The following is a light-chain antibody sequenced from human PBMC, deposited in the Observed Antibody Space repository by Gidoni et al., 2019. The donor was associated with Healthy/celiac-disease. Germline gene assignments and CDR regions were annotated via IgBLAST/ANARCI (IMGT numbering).Light chain of an antibody. CDR2: RNN. Sequence: QSVLTQPPSASGTPGQRVTISCSGSSTNIGRNYVYWYQQRPGTAPKLLIYRNNQRPSGVPDRFSGSKSGTSASLAISGLRSEDEADYYCAAWDDSLSVPWVFGGGTKLTVL. CDR3: AAWDDSLSVPWV. CDR1: STNIGRNY. J-gene: IGLJ3*02. V-gene: IGLV1-47*01.